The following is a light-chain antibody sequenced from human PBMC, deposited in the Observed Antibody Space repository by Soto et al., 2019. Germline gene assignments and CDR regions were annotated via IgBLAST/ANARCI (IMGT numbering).Light chain of an antibody. CDR1: QSVSSN. Sequence: EVVMTQSPDTLSVSPGERATLSFRASQSVSSNLAWYQQKLGQAPRLLIYGASTRATGIPARFSGSGSGTEFTLTISSLQSEDFAIYYCQQYNNWPRTFGQGTKVDIK. CDR3: QQYNNWPRT. J-gene: IGKJ1*01. V-gene: IGKV3-15*01. CDR2: GAS.